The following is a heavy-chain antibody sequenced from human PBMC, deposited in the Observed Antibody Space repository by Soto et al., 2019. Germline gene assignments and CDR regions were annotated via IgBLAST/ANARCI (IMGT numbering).Heavy chain of an antibody. CDR2: ITSDSKYI. CDR1: GLTFNSYS. J-gene: IGHJ6*02. Sequence: EVQLVGSGGGLVKPGGSLRLACAASGLTFNSYSMNWVRQAPGRGLEWVSSITSDSKYIYYGDAVKGRFTISRDNAKNELFLQMNSLRAEDTAVYYCATGDCSHTSCYLIDYSFAMDVWGQGTTVTVSS. V-gene: IGHV3-21*01. CDR3: ATGDCSHTSCYLIDYSFAMDV. D-gene: IGHD2-2*01.